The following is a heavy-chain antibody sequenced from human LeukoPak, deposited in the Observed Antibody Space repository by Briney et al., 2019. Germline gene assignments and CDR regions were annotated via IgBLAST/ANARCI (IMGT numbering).Heavy chain of an antibody. V-gene: IGHV3-23*01. J-gene: IGHJ3*02. CDR2: ISGSGAGT. CDR3: AKDKSGGWELLRDHDAFDI. CDR1: GFTFTNAW. Sequence: GGSLRLSCAASGFTFTNAWMSWVRQAPGKGLEWVSSISGSGAGTYYADSVKGRFTISRDNSKNTLYLQMNSLRAEDTALYYCAKDKSGGWELLRDHDAFDIWGQGTMVTVSS. D-gene: IGHD1-26*01.